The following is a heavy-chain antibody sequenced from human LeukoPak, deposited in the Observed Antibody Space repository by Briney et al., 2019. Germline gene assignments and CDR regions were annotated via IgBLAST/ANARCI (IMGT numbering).Heavy chain of an antibody. CDR3: ARETTLTGYSSGLGFNY. V-gene: IGHV4-59*01. Sequence: SETLSLTCAVSGGSISGWYWSWIRQPPGKGLEWIGHIYDSGTTNYNPSLKSRVTMSVDSSKNQFSLKLTSVTAADTAVYYCARETTLTGYSSGLGFNYWGQGTLVTVSS. J-gene: IGHJ4*02. CDR2: IYDSGTT. CDR1: GGSISGWY. D-gene: IGHD6-19*01.